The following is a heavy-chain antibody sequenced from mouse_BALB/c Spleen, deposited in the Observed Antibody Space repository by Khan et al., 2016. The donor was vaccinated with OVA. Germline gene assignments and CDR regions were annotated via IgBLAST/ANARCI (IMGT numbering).Heavy chain of an antibody. CDR1: GYSFTGYF. Sequence: VRLQQSGPELVKPGASVKISCKASGYSFTGYFMNWVMQSHGKSLEWIGRINPHIGETFYNQKIKGKATLTVDESSSTVHMERRGLASEDCAVYYCARKNGSDFDYWGQGTTLTVSS. CDR2: INPHIGET. J-gene: IGHJ2*01. D-gene: IGHD1-1*01. CDR3: ARKNGSDFDY. V-gene: IGHV1-20*02.